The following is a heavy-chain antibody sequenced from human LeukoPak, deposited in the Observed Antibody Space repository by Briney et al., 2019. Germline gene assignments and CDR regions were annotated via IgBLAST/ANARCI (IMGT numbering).Heavy chain of an antibody. CDR3: ARLAPMGGGARVSSWNDY. J-gene: IGHJ4*02. Sequence: SETLSLTCTVSGGSISAFDYYWGWIRQPPGKGLEWIGNIYYSGSTYYNPSLKSRVTISLDTSKNQFSLKLSSVTAADTAVYFCARLAPMGGGARVSSWNDYWGQGTLVTVSS. D-gene: IGHD6-13*01. CDR2: IYYSGST. CDR1: GGSISAFDYY. V-gene: IGHV4-39*01.